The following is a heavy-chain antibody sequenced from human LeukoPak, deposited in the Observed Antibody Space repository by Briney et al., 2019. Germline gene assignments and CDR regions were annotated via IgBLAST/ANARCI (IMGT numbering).Heavy chain of an antibody. V-gene: IGHV1-69*05. CDR2: IIPIFGTA. J-gene: IGHJ4*02. Sequence: SVKVSCKTSGGTFSSYAIGWVRQAPGQGLEWMGGIIPIFGTANYAQKFQGRVTITTDESTSTAYMELSSLRSEDTAVYYCARGVYYYDSSGYHYFDYWGQGTLVTVSS. CDR1: GGTFSSYA. CDR3: ARGVYYYDSSGYHYFDY. D-gene: IGHD3-22*01.